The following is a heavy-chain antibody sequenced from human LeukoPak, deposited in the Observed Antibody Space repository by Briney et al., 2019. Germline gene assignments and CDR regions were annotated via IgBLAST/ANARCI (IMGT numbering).Heavy chain of an antibody. V-gene: IGHV1-69*04. Sequence: GASVKVSCKASGYTFTSYYMHWVRQAPGQGLEWMGRIIPILGIANYAQKFQGRVTITADKSTSTAYMEPSSLRPEDTAVYYCARELPRYYGAFRNWGQGTLVTVSS. D-gene: IGHD3-3*01. CDR2: IIPILGIA. J-gene: IGHJ4*02. CDR3: ARELPRYYGAFRN. CDR1: GYTFTSYY.